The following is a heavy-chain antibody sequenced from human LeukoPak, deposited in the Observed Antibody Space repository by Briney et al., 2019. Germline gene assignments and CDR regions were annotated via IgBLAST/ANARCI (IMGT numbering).Heavy chain of an antibody. V-gene: IGHV3-23*01. J-gene: IGHJ4*02. CDR1: GFTFSSYA. D-gene: IGHD6-19*01. CDR2: KSGSGGSK. Sequence: GVSLRLSCAASGFTFSSYAMSWVRQAPGKGLEWVSAKSGSGGSKYCADSVKGRLTISRDNSKNTLYLQMNSLRAEDTAVYYCAIRPGYSSGWYGFDYWGQGTLVTVSA. CDR3: AIRPGYSSGWYGFDY.